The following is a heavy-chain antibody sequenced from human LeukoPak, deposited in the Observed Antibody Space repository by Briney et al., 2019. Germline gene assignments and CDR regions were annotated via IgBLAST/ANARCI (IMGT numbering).Heavy chain of an antibody. CDR3: ARADSSSWLEYYFDY. J-gene: IGHJ4*02. D-gene: IGHD6-13*01. CDR2: INAGNGNT. CDR1: GYTFTSYA. V-gene: IGHV1-3*01. Sequence: ASVNVSCKASGYTFTSYAMHWVRQAPGQRLEWMGWINAGNGNTKYSQKFQGRVTITRDTSASTAYMELSSLRSEDTAVYYCARADSSSWLEYYFDYWGQGTLVTVSS.